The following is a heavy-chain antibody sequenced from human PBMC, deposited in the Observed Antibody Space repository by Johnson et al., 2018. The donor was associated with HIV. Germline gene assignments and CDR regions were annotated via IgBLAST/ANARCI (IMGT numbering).Heavy chain of an antibody. CDR1: GFTFDDYG. Sequence: VQLVESGGGLVQPGGSLRLSCAASGFTFDDYGMSWVRQAPGKGLEWVSGINWNGGRGVIGYGDSMKGRFTISRDNAKNSLYLEMNSLGVEDTALYYCARTKGAYDAFDIWGQGTMVTVSS. V-gene: IGHV3-20*04. D-gene: IGHD2-8*01. J-gene: IGHJ3*02. CDR2: INWNGGRGVI. CDR3: ARTKGAYDAFDI.